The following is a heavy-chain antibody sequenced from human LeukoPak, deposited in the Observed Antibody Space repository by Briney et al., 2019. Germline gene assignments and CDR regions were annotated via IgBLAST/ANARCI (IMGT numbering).Heavy chain of an antibody. V-gene: IGHV6-1*01. Sequence: PQTLSLTCAISGDSVSSNSAAWNWIRQSPSRGLEWLGRTYYMSKWINDHAVSVKSRITISPDTSKNQFSLQLNSVTPEDTAVYYCVRWGHQQGALDIWGQGTVVTVSS. D-gene: IGHD3-16*01. CDR3: VRWGHQQGALDI. CDR2: TYYMSKWIN. J-gene: IGHJ3*02. CDR1: GDSVSSNSAA.